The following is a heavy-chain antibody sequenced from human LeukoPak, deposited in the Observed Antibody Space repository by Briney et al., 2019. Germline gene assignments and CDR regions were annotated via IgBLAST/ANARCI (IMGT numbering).Heavy chain of an antibody. V-gene: IGHV1-18*04. CDR2: ISAYNGNT. Sequence: GASVKVSCKASGYTFTGYYMHWVRQAPGQGLEWMGWISAYNGNTNYAQKLQGRVTMTTDTSTSTAYMELRSLRSDDTAVYYCARDVGGWATVTTFFDYWGQGTLVTVSS. CDR1: GYTFTGYY. D-gene: IGHD4-17*01. CDR3: ARDVGGWATVTTFFDY. J-gene: IGHJ4*02.